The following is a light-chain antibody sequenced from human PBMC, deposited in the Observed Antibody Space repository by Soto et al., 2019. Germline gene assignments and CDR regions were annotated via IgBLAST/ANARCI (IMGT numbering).Light chain of an antibody. CDR2: GAS. CDR3: QQYNNWPPSIT. Sequence: EIVMTQSPATLSVSPGERATLYCRASQSVSSNLAWYQQKPGQAPRLLIYGASTRATGIPARFSGSGSGTEFTINISSLQSEDFAVYYCQQYNNWPPSITFCQGTPLEIK. V-gene: IGKV3-15*01. CDR1: QSVSSN. J-gene: IGKJ5*01.